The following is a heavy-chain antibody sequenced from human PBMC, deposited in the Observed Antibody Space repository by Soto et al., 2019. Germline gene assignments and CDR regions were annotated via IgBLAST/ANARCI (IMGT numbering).Heavy chain of an antibody. J-gene: IGHJ3*02. CDR3: ARDAVDWNAFDI. CDR1: GGSISSYY. D-gene: IGHD1-1*01. CDR2: TYYTGST. V-gene: IGHV4-59*01. Sequence: PSETLSLTCTVSGGSISSYYWSWIRQPPGKELEYIGYTYYTGSTNYNPSLKSRVTVSVDTSRNQFSLKVSSVTAADTAVYYCARDAVDWNAFDIWGQGTMVTVSS.